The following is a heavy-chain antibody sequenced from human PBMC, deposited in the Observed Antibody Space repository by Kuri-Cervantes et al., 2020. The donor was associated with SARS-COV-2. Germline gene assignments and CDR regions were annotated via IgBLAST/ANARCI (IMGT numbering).Heavy chain of an antibody. J-gene: IGHJ3*02. CDR2: ISYDGSNK. CDR1: GFTFSSYA. Sequence: GGSLRLSCAASGFTFSSYAMHWVRQAPGKGLEWVAVISYDGSNKYYADSVKGRFTISRDNSKNSLYLQMNSLRAEDTAVYYCASEYNDFWSGYSNAFDIWGQGTMVTVSS. CDR3: ASEYNDFWSGYSNAFDI. D-gene: IGHD3-3*01. V-gene: IGHV3-30*01.